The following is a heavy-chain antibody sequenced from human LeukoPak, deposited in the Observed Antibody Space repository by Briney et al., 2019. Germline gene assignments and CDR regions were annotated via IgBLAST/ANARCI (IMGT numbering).Heavy chain of an antibody. Sequence: GGSLRLSCAASGFTFSNAWMSWVRQAPGKGLEWVGRIKSKTDGGTTDYAAPVKGRFTISRDDSKNTLYLQMNSLRAEDTAVYYCASSPYGDLNWFDPWGQGTLVTVSS. CDR2: IKSKTDGGTT. D-gene: IGHD4-17*01. V-gene: IGHV3-15*01. J-gene: IGHJ5*02. CDR3: ASSPYGDLNWFDP. CDR1: GFTFSNAW.